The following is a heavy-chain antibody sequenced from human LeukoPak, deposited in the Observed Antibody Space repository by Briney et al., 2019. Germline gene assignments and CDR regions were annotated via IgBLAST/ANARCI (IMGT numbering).Heavy chain of an antibody. CDR2: ISSSSSTI. D-gene: IGHD6-25*01. CDR1: GFTFSSYS. V-gene: IGHV3-48*01. Sequence: GGSLRLSCAASGFTFSSYSMNWVRQAPGKGLEWVSYISSSSSTIYYADSVKGRFTISRDNAKNSLYLQMNSLRAEDTAVYYCARDSIAANYYYMDVWGKGTTVTVSS. CDR3: ARDSIAANYYYMDV. J-gene: IGHJ6*03.